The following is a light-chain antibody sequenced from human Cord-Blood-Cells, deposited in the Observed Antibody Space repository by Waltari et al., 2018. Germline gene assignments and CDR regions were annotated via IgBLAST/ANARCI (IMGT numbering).Light chain of an antibody. Sequence: QSALTQPASVSGSPGPSITLSCTGTRSDVGCYNYVSWYQQHPGKAPKLMIYEVSNRPSGVSNRFSGSKSGNTASLTISGLQAEDEADYYCSSYTSSSTLVFGGGTKLTVL. J-gene: IGLJ2*01. CDR2: EVS. CDR3: SSYTSSSTLV. V-gene: IGLV2-14*01. CDR1: RSDVGCYNY.